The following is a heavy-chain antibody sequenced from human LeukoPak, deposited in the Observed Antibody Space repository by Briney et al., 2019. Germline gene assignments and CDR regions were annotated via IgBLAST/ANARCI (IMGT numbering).Heavy chain of an antibody. CDR1: GFNFNNAW. Sequence: GGSLRLSCTTSGFNFNNAWMNWVRQAPGKGLEWVGRIKSRTDGGTTVYSAPVKGRFTISRDDSKSTLYLQMNSLKIEDTAVYYCTTDLLAADGLVSFFDFWGQGALVTVSS. V-gene: IGHV3-15*07. CDR3: TTDLLAADGLVSFFDF. CDR2: IKSRTDGGTT. D-gene: IGHD6-13*01. J-gene: IGHJ4*02.